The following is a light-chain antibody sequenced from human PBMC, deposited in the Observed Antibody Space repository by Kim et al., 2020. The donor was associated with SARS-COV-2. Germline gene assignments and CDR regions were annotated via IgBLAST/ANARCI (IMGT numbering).Light chain of an antibody. CDR3: NSRDSSGNHWV. CDR1: SLRSYY. Sequence: SSELTQDPAVSVALGQTVRITCQGDSLRSYYASWYQQKPGQAPVLVIYGQNNRPSGIPDRFSGSSSGNTASLTITGAQAGDEADYYCNSRDSSGNHWVFGGGTKLTVL. J-gene: IGLJ3*02. V-gene: IGLV3-19*01. CDR2: GQN.